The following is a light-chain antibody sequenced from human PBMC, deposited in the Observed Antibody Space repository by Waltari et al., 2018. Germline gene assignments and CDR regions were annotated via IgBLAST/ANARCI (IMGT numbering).Light chain of an antibody. Sequence: CLAWYQNKPGQAPRHRIYGASSRATGTPDMFSGKAAGEDFNYTNSRQAPEDFAFYYCQKYGSFPAKFGHGTEVEIK. CDR1: C. CDR2: GAS. CDR3: QKYGSFPAK. V-gene: IGKV3-20*01. J-gene: IGKJ1*01.